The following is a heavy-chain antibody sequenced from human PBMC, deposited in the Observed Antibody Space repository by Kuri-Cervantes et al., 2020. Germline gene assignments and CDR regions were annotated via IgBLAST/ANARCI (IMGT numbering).Heavy chain of an antibody. V-gene: IGHV3-48*01. J-gene: IGHJ6*02. D-gene: IGHD5-24*01. CDR2: ISSSSSTI. CDR3: AKDFDGCLQLNYGMDV. CDR1: GFTFNDDW. Sequence: GESLKISCAASGFTFNDDWMSWVRQAPGKGLEWGSYISSSSSTIYYAGSVKGRFTISRDNSKNTLYLQMNGLRAEDTAVYYCAKDFDGCLQLNYGMDVWGQGTTVTVSS.